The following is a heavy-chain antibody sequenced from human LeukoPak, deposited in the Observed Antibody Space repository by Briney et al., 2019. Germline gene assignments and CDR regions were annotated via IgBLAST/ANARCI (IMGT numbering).Heavy chain of an antibody. CDR1: GYTFTSYY. J-gene: IGHJ4*02. CDR3: ARAPGLGDY. CDR2: INPSGGST. V-gene: IGHV1-46*01. D-gene: IGHD6-19*01. Sequence: ASVKVSCKASGYTFTSYYMHWVRQAPGQGLEWMGIINPSGGSTNYAQKLQGRVTMTTDTSTSTAYMELRSLRSDDTAVYYCARAPGLGDYWGQGTLVTVSS.